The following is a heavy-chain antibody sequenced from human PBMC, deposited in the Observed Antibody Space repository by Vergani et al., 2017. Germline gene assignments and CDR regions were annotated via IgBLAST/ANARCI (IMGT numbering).Heavy chain of an antibody. CDR3: VRDQVTMLRGSDALDI. CDR2: IRSKAYGQAT. J-gene: IGHJ3*02. V-gene: IGHV3-49*05. Sequence: EVQMVESGGGLVKPGGSLRLSCVASGFTFGYYAMDWFRQAPGQGLEWVGCIRSKAYGQATIYAASVKGRFTISRDDSKSIAYLQMNNLQTEDTAMYYCVRDQVTMLRGSDALDIWGQGTMVTVSS. CDR1: GFTFGYYA. D-gene: IGHD3-10*01.